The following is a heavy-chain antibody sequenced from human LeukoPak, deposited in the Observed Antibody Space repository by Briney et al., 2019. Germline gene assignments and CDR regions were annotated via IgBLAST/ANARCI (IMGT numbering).Heavy chain of an antibody. Sequence: GGSLRLSCATSGFTFSRYAMSWVRQAPGKGLEWVSGISNGGRSTYYADPVKGRFTISRDNSKSTLYLQMNSLRAEDTAVYYCAKDRLESWSGSYFGLFDYWGQGTLVTVSS. D-gene: IGHD3-3*01. CDR1: GFTFSRYA. J-gene: IGHJ4*02. CDR3: AKDRLESWSGSYFGLFDY. CDR2: ISNGGRST. V-gene: IGHV3-23*01.